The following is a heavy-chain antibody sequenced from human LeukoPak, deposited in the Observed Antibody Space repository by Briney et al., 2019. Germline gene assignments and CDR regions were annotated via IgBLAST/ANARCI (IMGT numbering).Heavy chain of an antibody. CDR2: IGPSDSYT. J-gene: IGHJ4*02. CDR3: ARHSHYDFWSGYLDY. Sequence: GESLKISCKGSGYTFTSYWISWVRQMPGEGLEWMGKIGPSDSYTSYSPSFQGHVTISADKSISAAFLQWSSLKASDTAMYYCARHSHYDFWSGYLDYWGQGTLVTVSS. V-gene: IGHV5-10-1*01. D-gene: IGHD3-3*01. CDR1: GYTFTSYW.